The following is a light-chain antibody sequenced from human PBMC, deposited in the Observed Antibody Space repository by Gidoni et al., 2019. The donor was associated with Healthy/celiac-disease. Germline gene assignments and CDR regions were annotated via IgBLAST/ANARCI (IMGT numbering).Light chain of an antibody. CDR3: EQSYSTPLT. V-gene: IGKV1-39*01. Sequence: DIQMTQSPSSLSASVGDRVTITCRASQSISSHLNWYQQKPGKAPKLLIYAAPSLQSGVPSRFSGSGSGTDFTLTISSLQPEDFATYDCEQSYSTPLTFGGGTKVEIK. J-gene: IGKJ4*01. CDR2: AAP. CDR1: QSISSH.